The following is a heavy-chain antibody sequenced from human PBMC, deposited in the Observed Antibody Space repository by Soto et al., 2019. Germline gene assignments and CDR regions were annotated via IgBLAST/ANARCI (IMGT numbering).Heavy chain of an antibody. J-gene: IGHJ6*03. CDR2: ISGSTSYI. D-gene: IGHD2-2*01. CDR3: ARDGAYCSGTGCRDYYHYMDV. CDR1: GFSFSDYS. V-gene: IGHV3-21*01. Sequence: GGSLRLSCAASGFSFSDYSMNWVRQVPGKGLEWVSSISGSTSYIYYADSLKGRFTVSRDNAEKSLYLQMNSLRAEDTAVYYCARDGAYCSGTGCRDYYHYMDVWGKGTTVTVSS.